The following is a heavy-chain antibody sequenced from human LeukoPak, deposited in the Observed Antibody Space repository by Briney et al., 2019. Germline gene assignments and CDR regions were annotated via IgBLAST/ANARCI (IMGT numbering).Heavy chain of an antibody. CDR2: ISSSSSYI. CDR3: ASSGDYGYFDY. V-gene: IGHV3-21*01. J-gene: IGHJ4*02. D-gene: IGHD4-17*01. Sequence: GGSLRLSCAASGFTFSSYSMNWVRQAPGKGLEWVSSISSSSSYIYYADSVKVRFTISRDNAKNSLYLQMNSLRAEDTAVYYCASSGDYGYFDYWGQGTLVTVSS. CDR1: GFTFSSYS.